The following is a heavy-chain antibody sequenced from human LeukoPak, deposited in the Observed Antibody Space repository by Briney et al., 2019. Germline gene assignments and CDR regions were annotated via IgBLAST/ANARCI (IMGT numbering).Heavy chain of an antibody. CDR1: GGCISSKY. CDR2: IYYSGST. Sequence: SEYLSLTGTVSGGCISSKYWSWIQQHPGKGLEWIGYIYYSGSTNYNPSLKSRVTISVDTSKNQFSLKLSSVTAADTAVYYCAGSGTTPNLFDYWGQGTLVTVSS. J-gene: IGHJ4*02. CDR3: AGSGTTPNLFDY. D-gene: IGHD3-10*01. V-gene: IGHV4-59*08.